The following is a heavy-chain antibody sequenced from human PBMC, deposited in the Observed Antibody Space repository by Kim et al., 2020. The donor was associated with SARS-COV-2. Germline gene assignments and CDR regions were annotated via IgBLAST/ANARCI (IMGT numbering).Heavy chain of an antibody. CDR1: GGTFSSYA. D-gene: IGHD4-17*01. CDR3: ASPKAYGDYFGCFDY. CDR2: IIPIFGTA. V-gene: IGHV1-69*13. Sequence: SVKVSCKASGGTFSSYAISWVRQAPGQGLEWMGGIIPIFGTANYAQKFQGRVTITADESTSTAYMELSSLRSEDTAVYYCASPKAYGDYFGCFDYWGQGTLVTVSS. J-gene: IGHJ4*02.